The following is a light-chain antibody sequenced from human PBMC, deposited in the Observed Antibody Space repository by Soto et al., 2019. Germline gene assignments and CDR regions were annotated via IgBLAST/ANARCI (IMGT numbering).Light chain of an antibody. CDR1: QSVGSSV. J-gene: IGKJ4*01. V-gene: IGKV3-20*01. CDR2: AAS. CDR3: QQYGSSPLT. Sequence: EIVLTQSPATLSLSLGERATLTCRASQSVGSSVVAWYQQKPGQAPRLLIYAASSRATGIPDRFSGSGSGTDFTLTISRLEPEDVAAYYCQQYGSSPLTFGGGTKVEIK.